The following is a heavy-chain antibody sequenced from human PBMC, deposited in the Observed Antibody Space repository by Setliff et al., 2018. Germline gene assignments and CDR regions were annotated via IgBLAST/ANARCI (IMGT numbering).Heavy chain of an antibody. V-gene: IGHV3-15*07. CDR1: GFSFSDAW. CDR2: IKRRSDGLAT. J-gene: IGHJ3*01. D-gene: IGHD3-16*01. Sequence: GGSLRLSCTASGFSFSDAWMNWVRLVPGKGLEWVGRIKRRSDGLATDYAAPVKGRFTISRDDSKNTLYLQMNSLKTEDTAVYYCTTDPSPTFGGVIGAAFDFWGQGTMVTVSS. CDR3: TTDPSPTFGGVIGAAFDF.